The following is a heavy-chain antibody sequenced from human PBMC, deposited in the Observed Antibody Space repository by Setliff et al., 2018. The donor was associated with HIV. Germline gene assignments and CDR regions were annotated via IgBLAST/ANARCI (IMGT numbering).Heavy chain of an antibody. V-gene: IGHV4-39*07. CDR2: ISYSGTT. D-gene: IGHD1-26*01. J-gene: IGHJ4*02. CDR3: VGDGVNLKWDRL. CDR1: GASIYSDSSF. Sequence: SETLSLTCTASGASIYSDSSFWGWIRQSPGKGLEWIGTISYSGTTYYNPSLESRVSISIDTYMRQFSLTLTAMTAADTAIYYCVGDGVNLKWDRLWGQGTLVTVSS.